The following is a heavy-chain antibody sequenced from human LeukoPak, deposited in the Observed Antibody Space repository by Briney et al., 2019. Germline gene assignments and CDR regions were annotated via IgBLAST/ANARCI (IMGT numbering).Heavy chain of an antibody. CDR2: IYYIVIT. V-gene: IGHV4-59*01. CDR3: ARDSRYCNSISCYGRPGYYGLDV. J-gene: IGHJ6*02. CDR1: GGSIISYY. Sequence: SDNLFLTCTGSGGSIISYYWSWIRQPPGNGLEWIGYIYYIVITNYHPSLKTRLTMSVDTPKHQFSLNLSSVTTAETAVYYCARDSRYCNSISCYGRPGYYGLDVWGQGTTVTVSS. D-gene: IGHD2-2*01.